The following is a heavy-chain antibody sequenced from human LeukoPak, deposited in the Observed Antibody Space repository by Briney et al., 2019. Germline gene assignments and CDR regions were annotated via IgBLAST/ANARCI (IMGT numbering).Heavy chain of an antibody. CDR3: ARDRGYGNDGRGAFDI. V-gene: IGHV1-18*01. J-gene: IGHJ3*02. CDR2: ISAYNGNT. D-gene: IGHD5-18*01. CDR1: GYTFTSYG. Sequence: ASVKVSCKASGYTFTSYGISWVRQAPGQGLEWMGWISAYNGNTNYAQKLQGRVTMTPDTSTSTAYMELRSLRSDDTAVYYCARDRGYGNDGRGAFDIWGQGTMVTVSS.